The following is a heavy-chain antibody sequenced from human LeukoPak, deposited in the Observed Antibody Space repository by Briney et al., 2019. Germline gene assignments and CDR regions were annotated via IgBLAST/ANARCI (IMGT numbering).Heavy chain of an antibody. D-gene: IGHD3-10*02. CDR1: GFTFNSYG. CDR2: IQYAGSDK. J-gene: IGHJ6*04. CDR3: AELGITMIGGV. Sequence: GGSLRLSCAASGFTFNSYGMHWVRQAPGKGLEWVAFIQYAGSDKYYADSVKGRFTISRDNSKNTLYLQMNSLRAEDTAVYYCAELGITMIGGVWGKGTTVTISS. V-gene: IGHV3-30*02.